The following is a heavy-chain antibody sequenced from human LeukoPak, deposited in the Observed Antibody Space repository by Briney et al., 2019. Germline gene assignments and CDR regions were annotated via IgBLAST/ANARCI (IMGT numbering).Heavy chain of an antibody. J-gene: IGHJ4*02. CDR1: GGSFSSSSW. V-gene: IGHV4-4*02. D-gene: IGHD2-15*01. CDR2: INHSGST. CDR3: ARDVLGFDY. Sequence: SGTLSLTCAVSGGSFSSSSWWSCGRQPPGEGLEWIGEINHSGSTNYNPSLKSRVTISVDTSKNQFSLKLSSVTAADTAVYYCARDVLGFDYWGQGTLVTVSS.